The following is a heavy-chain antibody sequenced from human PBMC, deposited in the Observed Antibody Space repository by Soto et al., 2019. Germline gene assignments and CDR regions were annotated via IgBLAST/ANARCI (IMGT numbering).Heavy chain of an antibody. D-gene: IGHD1-26*01. J-gene: IGHJ4*02. Sequence: GGSLRLSCAASGFTFSSYGMHWVRQAPGKGLEWVAVIWYDGSNKYYADSVKGRFTISRDNSKNTLYLQMNSLRAEDTAVYYCARDPSLVVGATTFNWFLDYWGQGTLVTVSS. CDR3: ARDPSLVVGATTFNWFLDY. CDR1: GFTFSSYG. V-gene: IGHV3-33*01. CDR2: IWYDGSNK.